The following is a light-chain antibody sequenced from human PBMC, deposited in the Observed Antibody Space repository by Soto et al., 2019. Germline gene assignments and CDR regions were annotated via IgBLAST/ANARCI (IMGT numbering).Light chain of an antibody. CDR2: EDT. Sequence: QSALTQPASVSGSPGQSITISCTGTSSDVGSYNLVSWYQQHPGKAPKLMIYEDTKRPSGVSNRFSGSKSGNTASLTISGLQAEDEADYYCCSYAGSFVIFGGGTKLTVL. V-gene: IGLV2-23*01. J-gene: IGLJ2*01. CDR1: SSDVGSYNL. CDR3: CSYAGSFVI.